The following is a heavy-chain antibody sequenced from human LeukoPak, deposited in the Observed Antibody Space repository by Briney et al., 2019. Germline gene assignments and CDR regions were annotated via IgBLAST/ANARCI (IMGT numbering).Heavy chain of an antibody. CDR1: GGSISSSSYY. V-gene: IGHV4-39*02. J-gene: IGHJ4*02. CDR2: IYYSGST. Sequence: KTSETRSLTCTVSGGSISSSSYYWGWIRQPPGKGLDWIGSIYYSGSTYYNPSLKSRVTISVDTSKNLFPLRLSSVTAADAAVYYCARDSVYWGQGTLVTVSS. D-gene: IGHD5/OR15-5a*01. CDR3: ARDSVY.